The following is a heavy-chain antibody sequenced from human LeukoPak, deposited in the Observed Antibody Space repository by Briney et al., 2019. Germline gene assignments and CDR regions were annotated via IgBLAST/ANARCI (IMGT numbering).Heavy chain of an antibody. Sequence: GGSLRLSCAASGFTFSSYGMHWVHQAPGKGLEWVAFIRYDGSNKYYADSVKGRFTISRDNSKNTLYLQMNSLRAEDTAVYYCAKNRIKDSSSSCVDYWGQGTLVTVSS. CDR1: GFTFSSYG. V-gene: IGHV3-30*02. CDR3: AKNRIKDSSSSCVDY. CDR2: IRYDGSNK. J-gene: IGHJ4*02. D-gene: IGHD6-6*01.